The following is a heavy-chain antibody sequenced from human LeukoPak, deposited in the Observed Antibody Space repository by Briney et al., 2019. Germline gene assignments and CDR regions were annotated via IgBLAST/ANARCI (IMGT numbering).Heavy chain of an antibody. CDR2: INPSGGST. J-gene: IGHJ4*02. V-gene: IGHV1-46*01. D-gene: IGHD5-12*01. CDR3: AREVGDSGYDC. Sequence: ASVKVSCTASGYTFTSYYMHWVRQAPGQGLEWMGIINPSGGSTSYAQKFQGRVTMTRDTSTSTVYMELSSLRSDDAAVYYCAREVGDSGYDCWGQGTLVTVSS. CDR1: GYTFTSYY.